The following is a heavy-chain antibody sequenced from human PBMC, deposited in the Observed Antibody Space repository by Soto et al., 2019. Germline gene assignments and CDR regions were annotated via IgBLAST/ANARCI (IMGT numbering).Heavy chain of an antibody. CDR2: IYYSGST. D-gene: IGHD3-22*01. CDR1: GGSISSGGYY. CDR3: ARTSYDSSGTAADP. V-gene: IGHV4-31*03. Sequence: QVQLQESGPGLVKPSQTLSLTCTVSGGSISSGGYYWSWIRQHPGKGLEWIGYIYYSGSTYYNPSLKSRVTISVDTSKNQSSLKLGSVTAADTAVYYCARTSYDSSGTAADPWGQGTLVTVAS. J-gene: IGHJ5*02.